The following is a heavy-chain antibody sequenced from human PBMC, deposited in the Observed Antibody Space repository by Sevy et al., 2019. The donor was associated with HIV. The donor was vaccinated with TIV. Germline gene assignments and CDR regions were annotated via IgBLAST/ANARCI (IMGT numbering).Heavy chain of an antibody. J-gene: IGHJ4*02. CDR2: LSFGCGEL. V-gene: IGHV3-23*01. Sequence: GSLRLSCAASGFTFSKYSMSWVRQPPGKGLGWVSTLSFGCGELNYADSVKGRFTISRDNSKSSVYLQMNNLRPEDTAVYYCAREGCTKPHDYWGQGTLVTVSS. CDR3: AREGCTKPHDY. D-gene: IGHD2-8*01. CDR1: GFTFSKYS.